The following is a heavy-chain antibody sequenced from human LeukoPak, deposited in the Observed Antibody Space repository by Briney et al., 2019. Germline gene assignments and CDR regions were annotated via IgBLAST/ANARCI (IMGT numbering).Heavy chain of an antibody. V-gene: IGHV4-59*12. J-gene: IGHJ4*02. CDR3: ARGAYCTSINCYGFDY. CDR1: GGSISGYY. D-gene: IGHD2-2*01. Sequence: PSETLSLTCTVSGGSISGYYWSWIRQPPGKGLEWIGYIYYSGSTNYNPSLKSRVTLSVDTSKNQFSLKLASVTAADTAVYYCARGAYCTSINCYGFDYWGQGTQVTASS. CDR2: IYYSGST.